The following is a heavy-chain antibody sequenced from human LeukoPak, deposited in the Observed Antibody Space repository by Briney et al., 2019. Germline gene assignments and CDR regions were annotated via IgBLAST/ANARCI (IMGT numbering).Heavy chain of an antibody. D-gene: IGHD3-16*01. J-gene: IGHJ4*02. CDR1: GFSFTSYW. V-gene: IGHV3-7*01. CDR3: TRSLDE. Sequence: GGSLRLSCAASGFSFTSYWMDWVRQAPGKGLEWVANIKQDGSEKNYLDSVKGRFTISRDNAQNSLYLQMNSLRVEGTAVYYCTRSLDEWGQGTLVTVSS. CDR2: IKQDGSEK.